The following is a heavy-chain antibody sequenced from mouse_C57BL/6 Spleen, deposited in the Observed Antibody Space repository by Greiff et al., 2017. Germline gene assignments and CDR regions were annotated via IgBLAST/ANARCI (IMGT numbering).Heavy chain of an antibody. CDR3: AREAITTVEAWFAY. CDR2: INPSSGYT. D-gene: IGHD1-1*01. CDR1: GYTFTSYW. V-gene: IGHV1-7*01. Sequence: QVHVKQSGAELAKPGASVKLSCKASGYTFTSYWMHWVKQRPGQGLEWIGYINPSSGYTKYNQKFKDKATLTADKSSSTAYMQLSSLTYEDAAVYYCAREAITTVEAWFAYWGQGTLVTVSA. J-gene: IGHJ3*01.